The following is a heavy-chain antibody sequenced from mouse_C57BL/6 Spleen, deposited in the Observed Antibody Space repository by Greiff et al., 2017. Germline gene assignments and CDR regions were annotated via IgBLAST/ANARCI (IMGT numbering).Heavy chain of an antibody. CDR3: ARGDYGGFAY. CDR1: GYTFTDYY. Sequence: VQLKESGPELVKPGASVKISCKASGYTFTDYYMNWVKQSHGKSLEWIGDINPNNGGTSYNQKFKGKATLTVDKSSSTAYMELRSLTSEDSAVYYCARGDYGGFAYWGQGTLVTVSA. V-gene: IGHV1-26*01. D-gene: IGHD2-4*01. CDR2: INPNNGGT. J-gene: IGHJ3*01.